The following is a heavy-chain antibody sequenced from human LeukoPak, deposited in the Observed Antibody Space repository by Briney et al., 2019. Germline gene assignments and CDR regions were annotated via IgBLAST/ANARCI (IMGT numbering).Heavy chain of an antibody. CDR3: ARKGPLRDNIPFMDD. CDR2: ITDSGST. Sequence: TASETLSLTCAVYGGSFSGYYWSWIRQPPGKGLEWIGEITDSGSTNYNPSLKSRVTISVDRSRNQFSLKLSSVTAADTAVYFCARKGPLRDNIPFMDDWGEGTTVTVSS. V-gene: IGHV4-34*01. D-gene: IGHD5/OR15-5a*01. CDR1: GGSFSGYY. J-gene: IGHJ6*03.